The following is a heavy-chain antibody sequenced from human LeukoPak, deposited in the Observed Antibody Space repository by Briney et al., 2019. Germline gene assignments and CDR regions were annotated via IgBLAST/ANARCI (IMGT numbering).Heavy chain of an antibody. Sequence: SVKVSCKASGYTFTSYDISWVRQAPGQGLEWMGGIIPMFGTANYAQKFQGRVTISADKSTSTAYMELSSLRSEDTAVYYCASGRTDIVVVPATLRNYFFDYWGQGTLVTVSS. CDR2: IIPMFGTA. J-gene: IGHJ4*02. V-gene: IGHV1-69*06. D-gene: IGHD2-2*01. CDR1: GYTFTSYD. CDR3: ASGRTDIVVVPATLRNYFFDY.